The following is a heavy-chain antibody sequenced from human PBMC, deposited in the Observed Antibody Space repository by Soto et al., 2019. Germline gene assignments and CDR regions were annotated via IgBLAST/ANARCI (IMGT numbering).Heavy chain of an antibody. CDR2: ISGSGGST. J-gene: IGHJ4*02. V-gene: IGHV3-23*01. Sequence: EVQLLESGGGLVQPGGSLRLSCAASGFTFSSYAMSWVRQAPGKGLEWVSAISGSGGSTYYADSVKGRFTISRDNSKNTLYLQMNSLRAEDTAVYYCAKNKLPYYGSGTNFDYWGQGTLGTVSS. CDR3: AKNKLPYYGSGTNFDY. CDR1: GFTFSSYA. D-gene: IGHD3-10*01.